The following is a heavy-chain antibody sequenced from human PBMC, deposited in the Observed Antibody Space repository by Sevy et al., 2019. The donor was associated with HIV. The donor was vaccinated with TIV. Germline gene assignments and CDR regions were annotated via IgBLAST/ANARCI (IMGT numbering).Heavy chain of an antibody. V-gene: IGHV4-59*01. CDR3: ARGGGYYISVSL. CDR1: GGSISNSY. D-gene: IGHD3-3*01. Sequence: SETLSLTCAVSGGSISNSYWSWIRQPPGKGLEWIGYIYYSGSTNYNPSLKSRVTMSIDTSKNQFSLNLSSVTAADTAVYYCARGGGYYISVSLWGQGTLVTVSS. CDR2: IYYSGST. J-gene: IGHJ4*02.